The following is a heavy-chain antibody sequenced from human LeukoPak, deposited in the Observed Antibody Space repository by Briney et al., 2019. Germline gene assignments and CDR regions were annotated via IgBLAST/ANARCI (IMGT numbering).Heavy chain of an antibody. Sequence: PGGSLRLSCAASGFTFSSYGTHWVRQAPGKGLEWVAVIWYDGSNKYYADSVKGRFTISRDNSKNTLYLQMNSLRAEDTAVYYCARGSGSYYPRSDYWGQGTLVTVSS. D-gene: IGHD1-26*01. V-gene: IGHV3-33*01. J-gene: IGHJ4*02. CDR3: ARGSGSYYPRSDY. CDR2: IWYDGSNK. CDR1: GFTFSSYG.